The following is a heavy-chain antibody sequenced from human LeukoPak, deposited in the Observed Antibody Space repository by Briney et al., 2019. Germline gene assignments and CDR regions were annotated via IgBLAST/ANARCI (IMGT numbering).Heavy chain of an antibody. CDR1: GYTLTELS. CDR2: FDPEDGET. V-gene: IGHV1-24*01. D-gene: IGHD5-18*01. Sequence: ASVKVSCTVSGYTLTELSMHWARQAPGKGGEWMGGFDPEDGETIYTQRYQGRVNMTEDTSTDTAYMELSSLRSEDTAVYYCATFWGYSYHRWGQGTLVTVSS. CDR3: ATFWGYSYHR. J-gene: IGHJ4*02.